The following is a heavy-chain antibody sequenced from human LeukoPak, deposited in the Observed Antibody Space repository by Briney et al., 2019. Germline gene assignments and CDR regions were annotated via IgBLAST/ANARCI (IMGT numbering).Heavy chain of an antibody. J-gene: IGHJ3*02. CDR1: GYSFTSYW. Sequence: GESLKISCKGSGYSFTSYWIGWERQMPGKGLEWMGIIYPGDSDTRYSPSFQGQVTISADKSISTAYLQWSSLKASDTAMYYCASPYGGYCSSTSCYKTNDASDILGQGTMVSVSS. CDR2: IYPGDSDT. CDR3: ASPYGGYCSSTSCYKTNDASDI. D-gene: IGHD2-2*01. V-gene: IGHV5-51*01.